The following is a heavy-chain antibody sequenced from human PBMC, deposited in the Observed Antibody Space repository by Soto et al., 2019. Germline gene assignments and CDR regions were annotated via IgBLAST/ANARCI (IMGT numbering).Heavy chain of an antibody. Sequence: SETLSLTCAVSGGSISSSNWLSWFLQPPWKGLEWIGEIYHSGSTNYNPSLKSRVTISVDKSKNQFSLKLSSVTAADTAVYYCAREVMIGYCSSTSCYELGPWFDPWGQGTLVTVSS. J-gene: IGHJ5*02. D-gene: IGHD2-2*01. CDR1: GGSISSSNW. V-gene: IGHV4-4*02. CDR2: IYHSGST. CDR3: AREVMIGYCSSTSCYELGPWFDP.